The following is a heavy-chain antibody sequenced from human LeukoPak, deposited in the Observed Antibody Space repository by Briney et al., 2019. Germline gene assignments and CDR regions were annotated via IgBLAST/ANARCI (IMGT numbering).Heavy chain of an antibody. J-gene: IGHJ6*02. CDR3: ARGVGGYYGMDV. CDR2: INGDGSST. D-gene: IGHD1-26*01. CDR1: GFTLSNYW. V-gene: IGHV3-74*01. Sequence: GGSLRLSCAASGFTLSNYWMNWVRQAPGKGLVWISRINGDGSSTSYADSVKGRFTISRDNAKNTLYLQINSLRVEDTAVFYCARGVGGYYGMDVWGRGTTVTVSS.